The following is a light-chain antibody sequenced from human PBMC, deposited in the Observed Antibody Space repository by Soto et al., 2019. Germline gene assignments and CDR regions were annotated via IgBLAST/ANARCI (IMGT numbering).Light chain of an antibody. CDR2: GET. Sequence: EIVMTQPPATLSVSPGERATLSCRASQSVSSNLAWYQQKPGQAPRIIIHGETTRATGIPDRFSGSGSGTELNLTISGLQSEDVAVYYCQKSNNWPRTCGQGTKVDIK. CDR1: QSVSSN. V-gene: IGKV3-15*01. CDR3: QKSNNWPRT. J-gene: IGKJ1*01.